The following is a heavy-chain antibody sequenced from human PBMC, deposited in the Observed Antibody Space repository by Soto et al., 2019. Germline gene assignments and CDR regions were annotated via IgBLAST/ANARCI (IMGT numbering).Heavy chain of an antibody. CDR1: GYTFTSYD. Sequence: ASVKVSCKASGYTFTSYDINWVRQATGQGLEWMGWMNPNSGNTGYALKFQGRVTMTRNTSVSTAYMELSSLRSEDTAVYYCARRRAVLRYFDWLLKGNWFDPWGQGTLVTVSS. J-gene: IGHJ5*02. V-gene: IGHV1-8*01. CDR2: MNPNSGNT. D-gene: IGHD3-9*01. CDR3: ARRRAVLRYFDWLLKGNWFDP.